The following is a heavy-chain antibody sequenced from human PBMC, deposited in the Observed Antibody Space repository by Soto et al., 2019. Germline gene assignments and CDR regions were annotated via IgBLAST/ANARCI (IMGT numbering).Heavy chain of an antibody. D-gene: IGHD3-22*01. Sequence: QVQLVQSGAEEKKPGASVKVSCKASGYTFTSYAMHWVRQAPGQRLEWMGWINAGNGNTKYSQKFQGRVTITRDTAASTAYMELSSLRSEDTAVYYCARGPLERYYYDGSGSFDYWGQGTLVTVSS. CDR2: INAGNGNT. J-gene: IGHJ4*02. CDR1: GYTFTSYA. V-gene: IGHV1-3*05. CDR3: ARGPLERYYYDGSGSFDY.